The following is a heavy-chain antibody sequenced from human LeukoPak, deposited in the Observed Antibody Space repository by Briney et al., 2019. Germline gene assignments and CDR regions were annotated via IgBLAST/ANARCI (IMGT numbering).Heavy chain of an antibody. CDR1: GGSISSYY. CDR3: ARWNDWAGYYFDY. J-gene: IGHJ4*02. Sequence: SETLSLTCTVSGGSISSYYWSWIRRPPGKGLEWIGYTYYSGSTNYNPSLKSRVTISVDTSKNQFSLKLSSVTAADTAVYYCARWNDWAGYYFDYWGQGTLVTVSS. V-gene: IGHV4-59*01. CDR2: TYYSGST. D-gene: IGHD3-9*01.